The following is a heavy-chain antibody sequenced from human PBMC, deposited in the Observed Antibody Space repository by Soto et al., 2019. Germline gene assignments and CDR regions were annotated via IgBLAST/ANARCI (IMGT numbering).Heavy chain of an antibody. V-gene: IGHV1-18*04. D-gene: IGHD5-12*01. J-gene: IGHJ6*02. Sequence: QVQLVQSGAEVKKPGASVQVSCKASGYTFTTYGISWVRRAPGQGLAWMGWISVYNRNTNYAQKLQGRVTMTTDTSTSTAYMELRSLSSHETAVYYCARQECSGYDRHYYYGMDLWGQGTTVTVSS. CDR3: ARQECSGYDRHYYYGMDL. CDR1: GYTFTTYG. CDR2: ISVYNRNT.